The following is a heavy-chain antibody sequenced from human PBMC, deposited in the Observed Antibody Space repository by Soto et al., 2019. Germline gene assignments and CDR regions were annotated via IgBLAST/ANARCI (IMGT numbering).Heavy chain of an antibody. J-gene: IGHJ4*02. CDR3: ARDQWDSSGWYNPDLDY. CDR1: GFTFSSYC. V-gene: IGHV3-33*01. Sequence: GSLRLSCAASGFTFSSYCMHWVRQAPGKGLEWVAVIWYDGSNKYYADSVKGRFTISRDNSKNTLYLQMNSLRAEDTAVYYCARDQWDSSGWYNPDLDYWGQGTLVTVS. D-gene: IGHD6-19*01. CDR2: IWYDGSNK.